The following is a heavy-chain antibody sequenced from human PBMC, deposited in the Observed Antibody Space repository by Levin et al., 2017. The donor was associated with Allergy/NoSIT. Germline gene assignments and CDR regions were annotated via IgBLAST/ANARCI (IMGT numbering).Heavy chain of an antibody. J-gene: IGHJ4*02. CDR2: ISYDGAAK. V-gene: IGHV3-30-3*01. CDR3: ARGSLVTAGFFDY. CDR1: GFRFTNYA. D-gene: IGHD5-18*01. Sequence: GESLKISCETSGFRFTNYAVHWVRQAPGRGLEWLAIISYDGAAKYYADSVKGRFTISRDNSKNTLFLQLNSLRAEDTAVYYCARGSLVTAGFFDYWGQGTLVTVSS.